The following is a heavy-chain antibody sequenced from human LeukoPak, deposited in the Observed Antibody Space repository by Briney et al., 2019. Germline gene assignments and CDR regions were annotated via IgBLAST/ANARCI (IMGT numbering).Heavy chain of an antibody. D-gene: IGHD6-13*01. Sequence: GGSLRLSCAASGFTFRNYNMNWVRQAPGKGLEWVSFVSDSSSHTFYPDSVKGRFTLSRDNAKNSLYLEMNGLRADDTAMYYCARDGEGGAAAGYWGQGTLVTVSS. CDR1: GFTFRNYN. V-gene: IGHV3-48*01. CDR3: ARDGEGGAAAGY. CDR2: VSDSSSHT. J-gene: IGHJ4*02.